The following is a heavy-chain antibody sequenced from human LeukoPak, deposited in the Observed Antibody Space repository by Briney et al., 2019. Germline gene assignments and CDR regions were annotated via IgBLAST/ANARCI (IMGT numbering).Heavy chain of an antibody. CDR1: GFTFSSYS. CDR2: ISSSSSYI. J-gene: IGHJ4*02. V-gene: IGHV3-21*01. Sequence: GGSLRLSCAASGFTFSSYSMNWVRQAPGKGLEWVSSISSSSSYIYYADSVKGRFTISRDNAKNSLYLQMNSLRAEDTAVYYCARVGEWELRDYDYRGQGTLVTVSS. CDR3: ARVGEWELRDYDY. D-gene: IGHD1-26*01.